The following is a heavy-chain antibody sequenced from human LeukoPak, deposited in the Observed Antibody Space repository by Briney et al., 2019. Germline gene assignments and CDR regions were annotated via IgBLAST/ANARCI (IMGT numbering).Heavy chain of an antibody. CDR3: ARDPRWLTPDCTSTSCYENYFDP. Sequence: SETLSLICAVPGYSISSGYQWAWIRQSPGKGLEWIGSIYHSGSAHYNPSLKSRVTISVETSKNQFSLKMYSVTAADTAVYYCARDPRWLTPDCTSTSCYENYFDPWGQGTLVTVSS. D-gene: IGHD2-2*01. CDR1: GYSISSGYQ. J-gene: IGHJ5*02. CDR2: IYHSGSA. V-gene: IGHV4-38-2*02.